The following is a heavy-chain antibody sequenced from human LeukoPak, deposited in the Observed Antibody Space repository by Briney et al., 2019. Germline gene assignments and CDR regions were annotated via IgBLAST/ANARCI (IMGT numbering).Heavy chain of an antibody. V-gene: IGHV4-59*01. J-gene: IGHJ4*02. CDR1: GGSISSYY. CDR3: ARAKSADLFDY. CDR2: IYYSGST. Sequence: SETLSLTCTVSGGSISSYYWSWIRQPPGKGLEWIGYIYYSGSTNYNPSLKSRVTISVDTSKNQFSLKLSSVTAADTAVYYCARAKSADLFDYWGRGTLVTVSS.